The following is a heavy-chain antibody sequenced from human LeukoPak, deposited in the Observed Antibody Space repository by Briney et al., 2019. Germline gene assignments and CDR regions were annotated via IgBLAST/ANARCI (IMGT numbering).Heavy chain of an antibody. J-gene: IGHJ4*02. CDR3: ASTRRDGYNWGISQLS. D-gene: IGHD5-12*01. CDR1: GGSISSGGYY. CDR2: IYYSGST. Sequence: PSQTLSLTCTVSGGSISSGGYYWSWIRQHPGKGLEWIGYIYYSGSTYYNPSLKSRVTISVDTSKNQFSLKLSSVTAADTAVYYYASTRRDGYNWGISQLSWGQGTLVTVSS. V-gene: IGHV4-31*03.